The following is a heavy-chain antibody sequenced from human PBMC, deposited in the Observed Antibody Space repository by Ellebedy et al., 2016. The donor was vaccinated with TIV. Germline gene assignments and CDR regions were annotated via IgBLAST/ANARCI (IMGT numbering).Heavy chain of an antibody. CDR3: ASPLYDYDSSGYYF. CDR2: IWSNGRNT. V-gene: IGHV3-33*03. J-gene: IGHJ4*02. CDR1: GFTFGDYA. D-gene: IGHD3-22*01. Sequence: GESLKISXTASGFTFGDYAMSWFRQAPGKALEWVAIIWSNGRNTYYVDSVKGRFTISRDNAKNSLYLQMNSLRAEDTAVYYCASPLYDYDSSGYYFWGQGTLVTVSS.